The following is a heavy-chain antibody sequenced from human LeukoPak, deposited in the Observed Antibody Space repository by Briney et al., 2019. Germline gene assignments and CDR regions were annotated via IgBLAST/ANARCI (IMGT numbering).Heavy chain of an antibody. J-gene: IGHJ5*02. CDR1: GGSFSGFY. Sequence: PSETLSLTCAVYGGSFSGFYWSWIRQPPGKGLEYIGDINHSGGTIYNPSLKSRVTISVDTSKNQFSLKLSSVTAADTAVYYCAREGDSSSVGWFDPWGQGTLVTVSS. V-gene: IGHV4-34*01. CDR3: AREGDSSSVGWFDP. D-gene: IGHD6-13*01. CDR2: INHSGGT.